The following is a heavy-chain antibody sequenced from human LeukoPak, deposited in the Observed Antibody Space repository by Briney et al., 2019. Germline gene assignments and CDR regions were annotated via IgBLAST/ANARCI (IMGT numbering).Heavy chain of an antibody. Sequence: SVKVSCKASGGTFSSYAISWVRQAPGQGLEWMGGIIPIFGTANYAQKFQGRVTITADESTSTAYMELRSLRSDDTAVYYCASPTIAVDAFDIWGQGTMVTVSS. J-gene: IGHJ3*02. CDR3: ASPTIAVDAFDI. CDR1: GGTFSSYA. V-gene: IGHV1-69*01. CDR2: IIPIFGTA. D-gene: IGHD6-19*01.